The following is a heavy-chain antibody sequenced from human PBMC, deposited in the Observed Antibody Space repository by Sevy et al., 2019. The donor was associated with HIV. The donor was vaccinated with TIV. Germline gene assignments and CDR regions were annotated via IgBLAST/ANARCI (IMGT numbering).Heavy chain of an antibody. CDR2: LKSDVYGGTV. Sequence: GGSLRLSCTASGFTFGDYCMSWVRQAPGKGLEWVAFLKSDVYGGTVDHAASVRGRFVISRDDSKTIAYLQMNDLKTEDRGVYYCTRWKAAQSIFDYWGQGARVTVSS. J-gene: IGHJ4*02. CDR1: GFTFGDYC. V-gene: IGHV3-49*04. D-gene: IGHD6-13*01. CDR3: TRWKAAQSIFDY.